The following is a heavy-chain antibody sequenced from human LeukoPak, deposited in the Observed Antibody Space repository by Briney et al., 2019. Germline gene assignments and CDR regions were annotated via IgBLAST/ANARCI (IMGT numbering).Heavy chain of an antibody. CDR1: GFSFNTYS. V-gene: IGHV3-48*02. D-gene: IGHD3-22*01. Sequence: PGGSLRLSCAASGFSFNTYSMNWVRQAPGKGLEWLSHIDDSSTAIYYADSVKGRFTISRDNAKDSLYLQMNGLRDEDTAVYYCARGRNYYDSSTYFHSFDYWGPGTEVTVSS. CDR3: ARGRNYYDSSTYFHSFDY. CDR2: IDDSSTAI. J-gene: IGHJ4*02.